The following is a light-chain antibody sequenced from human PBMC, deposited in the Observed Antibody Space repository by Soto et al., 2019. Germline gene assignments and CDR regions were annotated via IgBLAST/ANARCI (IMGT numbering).Light chain of an antibody. Sequence: QSALTQPPSASGSPGQSVTIPCAGTSTDVGEYNYVSWYQQHPGKVPKLIIFEVNKRPSGVPDRFSGSKSGNTASLTISGLQAEDEADYYCSSYTISSTLVFGGGTKLTVL. J-gene: IGLJ2*01. V-gene: IGLV2-8*01. CDR1: STDVGEYNY. CDR2: EVN. CDR3: SSYTISSTLV.